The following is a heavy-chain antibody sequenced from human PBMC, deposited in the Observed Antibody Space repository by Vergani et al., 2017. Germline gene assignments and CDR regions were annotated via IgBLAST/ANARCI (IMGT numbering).Heavy chain of an antibody. CDR1: GYSFTSYW. D-gene: IGHD7-27*01. J-gene: IGHJ4*02. CDR3: ARQKGLTGVFDY. V-gene: IGHV5-51*01. CDR2: IYPGDSDT. Sequence: EVQLVQSGAEVKPPGESLTISCTGSGYSFTSYWLGWVRQMPGKGLEWMGIIYPGDSDTRYRPSFQGQVTISADTSISTAYLQWSSLKASDTAMSYCARQKGLTGVFDYWGQGTLVTVSS.